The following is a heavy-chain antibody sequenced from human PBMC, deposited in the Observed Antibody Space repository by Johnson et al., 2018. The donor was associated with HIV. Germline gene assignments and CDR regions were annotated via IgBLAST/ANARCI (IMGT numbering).Heavy chain of an antibody. D-gene: IGHD6-6*01. J-gene: IGHJ3*02. Sequence: MQLIESGGGLVQPGGSLRLSCAASRFTFSAYPMHWVRQAPGQGLEYVSAISSNGGKTSYADSVKGRFTIARDNSKKTLYLQMGGLRAEDTAVYYCAREIIAARPSAFDIWGQGTMVTVSS. CDR3: AREIIAARPSAFDI. CDR1: RFTFSAYP. V-gene: IGHV3-64*07. CDR2: ISSNGGKT.